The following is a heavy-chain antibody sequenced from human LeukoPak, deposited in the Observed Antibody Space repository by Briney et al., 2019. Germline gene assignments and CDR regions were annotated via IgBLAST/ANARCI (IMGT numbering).Heavy chain of an antibody. D-gene: IGHD4-17*01. CDR2: IYYSGST. Sequence: PSETLSLTCTVSGGSISGYYWSWIRQPPGKGLEWIGYIYYSGSTYYNPSLKSRVTISVDTSKNQFSLKLSSVTAADTAVYYCARDHYGXRVGTFDY. CDR3: ARDHYGXRVGTFDY. V-gene: IGHV4-30-4*01. CDR1: GGSISGYY. J-gene: IGHJ4*01.